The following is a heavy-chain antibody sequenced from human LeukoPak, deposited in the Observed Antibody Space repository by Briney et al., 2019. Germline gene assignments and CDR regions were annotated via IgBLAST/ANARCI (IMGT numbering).Heavy chain of an antibody. CDR1: GYTFTSYD. Sequence: ASVKVPCKASGYTFTSYDINWVRQATGQGLEWMGWMNPNSGNTGYAQKFQGRVTMTRNTSISTVYMELSSLRSEDTAVYYCARAPLGRPDYYGMDVWGQGTTVTVSS. V-gene: IGHV1-8*01. D-gene: IGHD1-26*01. J-gene: IGHJ6*02. CDR3: ARAPLGRPDYYGMDV. CDR2: MNPNSGNT.